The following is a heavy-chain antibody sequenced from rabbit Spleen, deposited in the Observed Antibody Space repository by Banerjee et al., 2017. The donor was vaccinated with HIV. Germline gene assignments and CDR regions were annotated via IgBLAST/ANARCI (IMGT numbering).Heavy chain of an antibody. Sequence: QSLEESGGDLVKPGASLTLTCTASGFSFSSSYYMCWVRQAPGKGLEWIACIYGGGSDNTYYASWAKGRLTISKTSSTTVTLQMTSLTAADTATYFCARSYAVSNSDGYYDLWGPGTLVTVS. V-gene: IGHV1S40*01. CDR2: IYGGGSDNT. CDR3: ARSYAVSNSDGYYDL. CDR1: GFSFSSSYY. D-gene: IGHD6-1*01. J-gene: IGHJ4*01.